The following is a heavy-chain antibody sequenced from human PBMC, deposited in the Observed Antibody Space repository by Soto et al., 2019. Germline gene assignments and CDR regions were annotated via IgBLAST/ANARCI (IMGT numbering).Heavy chain of an antibody. J-gene: IGHJ4*02. Sequence: SETLSLTCTVSGGSISSYYWSWIRQPPGKGLEWIGYIYYSGSTNYNPSLKSRVTISVDTSKNQFSLKLSSVTAADTAVYYCARAVVGAPKPYFDYWGQGTLVTVSS. V-gene: IGHV4-59*01. CDR3: ARAVVGAPKPYFDY. CDR2: IYYSGST. CDR1: GGSISSYY. D-gene: IGHD1-26*01.